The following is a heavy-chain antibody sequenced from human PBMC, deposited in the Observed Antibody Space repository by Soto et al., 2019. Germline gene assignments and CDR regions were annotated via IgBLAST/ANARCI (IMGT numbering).Heavy chain of an antibody. CDR3: ARAECSDPSCYSTHFDS. CDR2: ITGSSDFI. CDR1: GFPFSDYI. V-gene: IGHV3-21*04. J-gene: IGHJ4*02. D-gene: IGHD2-2*01. Sequence: PGGSLRLSCTASGFPFSDYIMNWVRQAPGKGLEWVSSITGSSDFIHYADSVKGRFTISRDNANTSMYLQMNSLRAEDTAMYYCARAECSDPSCYSTHFDSWGQGILVTVSS.